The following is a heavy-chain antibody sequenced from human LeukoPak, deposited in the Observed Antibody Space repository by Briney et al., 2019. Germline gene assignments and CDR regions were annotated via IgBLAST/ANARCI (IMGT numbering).Heavy chain of an antibody. CDR1: GFTFSSYS. D-gene: IGHD5-18*01. Sequence: GGSLRLSCAASGFTFSSYSMNWVRQAPGKGLEWVSSISSSSSYIYYADAVKGRFTISRDNAKNSLYLQMNSLRAEDTAVYYCARGAPEGYSYWGYYYYMDVWGKGTTVTVSS. CDR2: ISSSSSYI. V-gene: IGHV3-21*01. J-gene: IGHJ6*03. CDR3: ARGAPEGYSYWGYYYYMDV.